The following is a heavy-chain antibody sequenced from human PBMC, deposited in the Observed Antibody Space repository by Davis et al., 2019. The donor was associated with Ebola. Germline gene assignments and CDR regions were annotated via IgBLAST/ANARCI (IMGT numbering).Heavy chain of an antibody. J-gene: IGHJ4*02. CDR3: AIGGYSGEAY. CDR1: GYTFRIHA. CDR2: LSGSGGLS. V-gene: IGHV3-23*01. D-gene: IGHD3-22*01. Sequence: PGGSLRLSCAASGYTFRIHAMTWVRQAPGKGLEWVSALSGSGGLSYYADSVKGRFTISRDNSKNTLYFQMDSLRGDDTAVYYCAIGGYSGEAYWGQGTLVTVSA.